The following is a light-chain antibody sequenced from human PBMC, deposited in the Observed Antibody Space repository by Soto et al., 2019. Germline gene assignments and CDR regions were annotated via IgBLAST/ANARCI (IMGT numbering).Light chain of an antibody. J-gene: IGLJ1*01. CDR3: RSYASSSAYV. CDR1: SSDVGSYNL. CDR2: EVS. V-gene: IGLV2-23*02. Sequence: QSVLTQPASVSGSPGQSITISCTGTSSDVGSYNLVSWYQQHPGKAPTLMIYEVSKRPPGVSNLFSGSKSGNPASLTFSGLQAEDEDYYYCRSYASSSAYVFGTGTKVTVL.